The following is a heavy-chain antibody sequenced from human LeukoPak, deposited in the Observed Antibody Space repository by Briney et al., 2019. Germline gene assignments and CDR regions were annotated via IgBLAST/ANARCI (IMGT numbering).Heavy chain of an antibody. J-gene: IGHJ6*03. CDR1: GFTFDDYG. Sequence: GGSLRLSCAASGFTFDDYGMSWVRQAPGKGLEWVSGINWNGGSTGYADSVKGRFTISRDNAKNSLYLQMNSLRAEDTALYYCARGRKDIVLLPGAKRKSYYMDVWGKGTTVTVSS. CDR2: INWNGGST. CDR3: ARGRKDIVLLPGAKRKSYYMDV. D-gene: IGHD2-2*01. V-gene: IGHV3-20*04.